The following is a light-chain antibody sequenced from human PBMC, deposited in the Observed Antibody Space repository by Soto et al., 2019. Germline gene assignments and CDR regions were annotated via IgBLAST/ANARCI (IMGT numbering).Light chain of an antibody. J-gene: IGKJ5*01. CDR3: QQLNSYLIT. CDR2: AAS. Sequence: DIQMTQSPSSVSASVGDRVTITCRASQGISIWLAWYQQKTGKAPKLLIYAASSLQSGVPSRFSGSGSGTEFTLTISSLQPEDFATYYCQQLNSYLITFGQGTRLEIK. CDR1: QGISIW. V-gene: IGKV1-12*01.